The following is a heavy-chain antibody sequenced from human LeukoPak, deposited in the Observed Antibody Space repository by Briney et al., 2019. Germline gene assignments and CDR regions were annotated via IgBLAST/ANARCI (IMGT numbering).Heavy chain of an antibody. CDR2: ISESGRST. J-gene: IGHJ4*02. V-gene: IGHV3-23*01. D-gene: IGHD5-12*01. CDR1: GFTFSTFA. CDR3: AKGGVAMMGN. Sequence: PGGSLRLSCAASGFTFSTFAMSWVRQAPGKGPEWVSSISESGRSTYYADSVKGRFTISRGNSKNTLYLQMNSLRAEDTAVYYCAKGGVAMMGNWGQGTLVTVSS.